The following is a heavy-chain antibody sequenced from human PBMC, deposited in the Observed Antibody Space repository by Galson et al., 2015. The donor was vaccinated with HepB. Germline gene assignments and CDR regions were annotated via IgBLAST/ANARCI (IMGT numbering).Heavy chain of an antibody. D-gene: IGHD2-21*02. CDR2: IIPIFGTA. Sequence: SVKVSCKASGGTFSSYAISWVRQAPGQGLEWMGGIIPIFGTANYAQKFQGRVTITADESTSTAYMELSSLRSEDTAVYYCARRCGGDCYSKDDAFDIWGQGTMVTVSS. CDR3: ARRCGGDCYSKDDAFDI. V-gene: IGHV1-69*13. J-gene: IGHJ3*02. CDR1: GGTFSSYA.